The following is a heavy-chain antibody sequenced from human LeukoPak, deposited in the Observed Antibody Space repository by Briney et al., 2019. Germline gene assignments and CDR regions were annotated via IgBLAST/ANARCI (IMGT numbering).Heavy chain of an antibody. CDR1: GFTFSSYG. V-gene: IGHV3-30*02. D-gene: IGHD4-17*01. CDR2: MRYDGNNK. CDR3: AKGYGDLVAFDI. Sequence: PGGSLRLSCAASGFTFSSYGMDWVRQAPGKGLEWVAFMRYDGNNKDYADSVKGRFTISRDNSKNTLYLQMNSLRVEDTAVYYCAKGYGDLVAFDIWGQGTMVTVSS. J-gene: IGHJ3*02.